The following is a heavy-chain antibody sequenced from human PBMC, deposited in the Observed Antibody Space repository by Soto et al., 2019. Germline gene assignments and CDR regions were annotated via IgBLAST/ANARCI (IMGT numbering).Heavy chain of an antibody. CDR2: ISYTVDA. D-gene: IGHD5-18*01. Sequence: SETLSLTCSVSAGSISRYYWGWVRQSPGEGLEWIAHISYTVDASYNPSLKSRVTISLDTSKNQIALRLMSVTAADTAVYYCVGSLMSRAMESFDYWGQGTLVTVSS. J-gene: IGHJ4*02. CDR3: VGSLMSRAMESFDY. V-gene: IGHV4-59*01. CDR1: AGSISRYY.